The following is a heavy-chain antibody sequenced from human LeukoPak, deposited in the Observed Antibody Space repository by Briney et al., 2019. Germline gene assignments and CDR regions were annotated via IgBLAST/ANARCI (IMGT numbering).Heavy chain of an antibody. CDR2: IYTSGST. V-gene: IGHV4-61*02. CDR1: GGSISSGSYY. D-gene: IGHD3-10*01. J-gene: IGHJ5*02. Sequence: PSETLSLTCTVSGGSISSGSYYWSWIRQPAGKGLEWIGRIYTSGSTNYNPSLKSRVTISVDTSKNQFSLKLSSVTAADTAVYYCARSSRVRGVIIRPFWGYNWFDPWGQGTLVTVSS. CDR3: ARSSRVRGVIIRPFWGYNWFDP.